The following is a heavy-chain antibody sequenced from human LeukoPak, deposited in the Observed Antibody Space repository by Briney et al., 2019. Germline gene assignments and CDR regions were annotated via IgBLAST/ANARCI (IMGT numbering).Heavy chain of an antibody. CDR3: ARDSSPAVLPYMDA. Sequence: LSETVSLTCLVSGGSMKRSYWTWIRQAPGKGLEWIGNIDDSGNTNYSPSLKSRVTISLDTSENQFSLRVTSVTAADSALYFCARDSSPAVLPYMDAWGKGTTATISS. D-gene: IGHD2-2*01. J-gene: IGHJ6*03. CDR2: IDDSGNT. CDR1: GGSMKRSY. V-gene: IGHV4-59*01.